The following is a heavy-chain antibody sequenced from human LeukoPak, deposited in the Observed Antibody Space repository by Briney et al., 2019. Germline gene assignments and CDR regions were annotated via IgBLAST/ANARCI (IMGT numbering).Heavy chain of an antibody. CDR2: INPSGGST. D-gene: IGHD2-2*01. CDR3: ARQGYCSSTSCWTASGDY. Sequence: AASVKVSRKASGYTFTSYYMHWVRQAPGQGLEWMGIINPSGGSTSYAQKFQGRVTMTRDASTSTVYMELSSLRSEDTAVYYCARQGYCSSTSCWTASGDYWGQGTLVTVSS. V-gene: IGHV1-46*01. J-gene: IGHJ4*02. CDR1: GYTFTSYY.